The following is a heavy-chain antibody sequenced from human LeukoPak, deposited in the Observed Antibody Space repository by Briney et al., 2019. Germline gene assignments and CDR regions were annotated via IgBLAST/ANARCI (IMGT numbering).Heavy chain of an antibody. CDR1: GFTFSNFA. V-gene: IGHV3-30-3*01. Sequence: PGGSLRLSCAASGFTFSNFAMHWVRQAPGKGLEWAAVKSYDGSNKYYADSVKGRFTISRDNSKNTLYLQMNSLRAEDTAVYYCARDFGEAALVGRPFDYWGQGTLVTVSS. J-gene: IGHJ4*02. CDR3: ARDFGEAALVGRPFDY. CDR2: KSYDGSNK. D-gene: IGHD6-13*01.